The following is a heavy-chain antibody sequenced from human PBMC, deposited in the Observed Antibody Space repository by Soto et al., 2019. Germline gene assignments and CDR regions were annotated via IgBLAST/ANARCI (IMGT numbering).Heavy chain of an antibody. CDR1: GFTFSNYA. CDR3: AKGPGTTRLVRLWFDP. V-gene: IGHV3-23*01. J-gene: IGHJ5*02. D-gene: IGHD1-1*01. CDR2: ISDSVGST. Sequence: EVQLLESGGGLVQPGGSLRLSCAASGFTFSNYAMNWVRQAPGKGLEWVSTISDSVGSTDYADSVKGRFTISRDNSKNTLYLQMNSLRADDTALYYCAKGPGTTRLVRLWFDPWGQGTLVTVSS.